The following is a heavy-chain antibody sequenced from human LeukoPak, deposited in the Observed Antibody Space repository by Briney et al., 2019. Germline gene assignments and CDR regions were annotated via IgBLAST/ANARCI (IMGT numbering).Heavy chain of an antibody. J-gene: IGHJ4*02. Sequence: GGSLRLSCAASGFTFSSYSMNWVRQAPGKGLEWVSSISSSSSYIYYADSVKGRFTISRDNAKNSLYLQMNSLRAEDTAVYYCARAEGSGWYQLDYWGQGTLVTVSS. CDR1: GFTFSSYS. D-gene: IGHD6-19*01. CDR2: ISSSSSYI. V-gene: IGHV3-21*01. CDR3: ARAEGSGWYQLDY.